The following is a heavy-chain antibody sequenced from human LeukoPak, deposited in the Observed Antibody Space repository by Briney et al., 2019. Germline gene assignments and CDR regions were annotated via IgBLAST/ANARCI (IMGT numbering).Heavy chain of an antibody. D-gene: IGHD6-13*01. J-gene: IGHJ6*03. CDR3: ARVRSYAAYYYYYMDV. CDR2: INHSGST. V-gene: IGHV4-34*01. Sequence: PSETLSLTCAVYGGFFSGYYWSWIRQPPGKGLEWIGEINHSGSTNYNPSLKSRVTISVDTSKNQFSLKLSSVTAADTAVYYCARVRSYAAYYYYYMDVWGKGTTVTVSS. CDR1: GGFFSGYY.